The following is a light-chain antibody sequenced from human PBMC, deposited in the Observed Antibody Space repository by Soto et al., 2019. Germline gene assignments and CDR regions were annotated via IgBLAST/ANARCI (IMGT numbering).Light chain of an antibody. J-gene: IGKJ1*01. CDR1: QSIRSY. CDR2: AAS. CDR3: QQSYSSPWT. Sequence: DIPMTQSPSSLSASVGDRVTVTCRASQSIRSYLNWYQQKPGKAPKLLIYAASSLRSGVPSRFSGSGSGTDFTLTIGSLQPEDFATYYCQQSYSSPWTFGQGTKVEIK. V-gene: IGKV1-39*01.